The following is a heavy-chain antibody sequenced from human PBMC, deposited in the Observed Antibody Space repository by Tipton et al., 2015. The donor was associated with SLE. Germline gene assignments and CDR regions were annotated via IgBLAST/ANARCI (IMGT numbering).Heavy chain of an antibody. Sequence: TLSLTCTVSGGSISSSSYYWGWIRQPPGKGLEWIGNIYYSGSTYYNPSLKSRATISVDTSKNQFSLKLSSVTAADTAVYYCARLRQGDLDYWGQGTLVTVSS. CDR1: GGSISSSSYY. CDR3: ARLRQGDLDY. V-gene: IGHV4-39*01. J-gene: IGHJ4*02. D-gene: IGHD3-10*01. CDR2: IYYSGST.